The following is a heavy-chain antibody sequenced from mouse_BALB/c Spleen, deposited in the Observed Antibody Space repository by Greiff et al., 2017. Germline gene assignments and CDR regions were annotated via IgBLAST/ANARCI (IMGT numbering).Heavy chain of an antibody. CDR2: IWSGGST. CDR3: ARTMITVLGCDV. J-gene: IGHJ1*01. D-gene: IGHD2-4*01. CDR1: GFSLSRYS. Sequence: VQLVESGPGLVAPSQSLSITCTVSGFSLSRYSVHWVRQPPGKGLEWLGVIWSGGSTDYNAAFISRLSISKDNSKSQVFFKMNSLQADDTAIYYCARTMITVLGCDVWGAGTTVTVSS. V-gene: IGHV2-6-4*01.